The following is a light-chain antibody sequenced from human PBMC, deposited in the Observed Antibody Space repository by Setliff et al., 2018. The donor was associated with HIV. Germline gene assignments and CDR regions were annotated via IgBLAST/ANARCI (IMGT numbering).Light chain of an antibody. J-gene: IGLJ1*01. CDR2: DVS. Sequence: QSVLTQPRSVSGSPGQSVTISCTGISSDVGGYKHVSWYQQHPGKAPKLMIYDVSKRPSRVSDRFSGSKSANTASLTISGLQAEDEADYFCFSYTNTDTFVFGTGTKVTVL. V-gene: IGLV2-11*01. CDR3: FSYTNTDTFV. CDR1: SSDVGGYKH.